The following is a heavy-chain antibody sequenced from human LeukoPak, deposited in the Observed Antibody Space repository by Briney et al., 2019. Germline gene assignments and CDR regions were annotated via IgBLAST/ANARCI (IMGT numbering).Heavy chain of an antibody. CDR1: GYTFTNYS. V-gene: IGHV5-51*01. Sequence: GESLKISCKASGYTFTNYSIVWVREMPGKGLEWMGIISPSDSDTRYSPSFQGQVTISADKSISTAYLQWSSLKASDTAMYYCARQPSLVETTDYWGQGTLVTVSS. J-gene: IGHJ4*02. CDR2: ISPSDSDT. CDR3: ARQPSLVETTDY. D-gene: IGHD5-24*01.